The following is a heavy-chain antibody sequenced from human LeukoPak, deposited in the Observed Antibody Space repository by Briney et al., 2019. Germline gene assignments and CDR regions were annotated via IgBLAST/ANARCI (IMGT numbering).Heavy chain of an antibody. D-gene: IGHD6-13*01. CDR3: ARAGAAAGNYNYYYYMDV. Sequence: PGGSLRLSCAASVFTFSSYSMNCVRQAPGEGREWVSYISSSSSTIYYADSVKGRFTISRDNAKNSLNLQMNSLRAADMAVSYCARAGAAAGNYNYYYYMDVWGKGTTVTVSS. CDR1: VFTFSSYS. CDR2: ISSSSSTI. J-gene: IGHJ6*03. V-gene: IGHV3-48*01.